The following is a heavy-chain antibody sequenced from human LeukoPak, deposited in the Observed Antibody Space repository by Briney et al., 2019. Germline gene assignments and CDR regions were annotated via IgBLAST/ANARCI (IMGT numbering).Heavy chain of an antibody. CDR2: IYYSGST. J-gene: IGHJ4*02. CDR1: GGSISSGDYY. D-gene: IGHD2-21*02. V-gene: IGHV4-30-4*01. Sequence: SQTLSLTCTVSGGSISSGDYYWSWIRQPPGKGLEWIGYIYYSGSTYYNPSLKSRVTISVDTSKNQFSLKLSSVTAADTAVYYCARRDCGGDCSPFDYWGQGTLVTVSS. CDR3: ARRDCGGDCSPFDY.